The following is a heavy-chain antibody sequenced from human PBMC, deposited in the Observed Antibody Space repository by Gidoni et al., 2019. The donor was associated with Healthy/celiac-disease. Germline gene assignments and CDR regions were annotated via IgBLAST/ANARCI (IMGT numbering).Heavy chain of an antibody. CDR3: ASHLYYDFWSGYWGGFDP. J-gene: IGHJ5*02. Sequence: QVQLQESGPGLAKPSQTLSLTCTFSGGSISSGGYYWSWLRQHPGNGLEWIGYICYRGITYYNPSLKSRVTISVDTAKNQFSLKLSSVTAADTAVYYCASHLYYDFWSGYWGGFDPWGQGTLVTVSS. CDR2: ICYRGIT. CDR1: GGSISSGGYY. D-gene: IGHD3-3*01. V-gene: IGHV4-31*03.